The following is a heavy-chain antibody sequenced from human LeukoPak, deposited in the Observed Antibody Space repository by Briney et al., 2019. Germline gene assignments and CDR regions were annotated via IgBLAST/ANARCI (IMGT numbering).Heavy chain of an antibody. V-gene: IGHV3-73*01. CDR3: TRGYGGDSPEVFDY. CDR2: IRSKTNSYAT. Sequence: PGGSLRLSCAASGFTSSGSAIHWVRQASGKGLEWVGRIRSKTNSYATAYAASVKGRFTISRDDSNNTAHLQMNNLKTEDTAVYYCTRGYGGDSPEVFDYWGQGALVTVSS. CDR1: GFTSSGSA. D-gene: IGHD4-23*01. J-gene: IGHJ4*02.